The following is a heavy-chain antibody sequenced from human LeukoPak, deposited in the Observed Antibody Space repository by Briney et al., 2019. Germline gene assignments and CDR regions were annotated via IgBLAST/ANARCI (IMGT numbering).Heavy chain of an antibody. D-gene: IGHD6-19*01. CDR1: GFTFSSYG. CDR2: IRYDGSNK. V-gene: IGHV3-30*02. J-gene: IGHJ4*02. Sequence: GGSLRLSCAASGFTFSSYGMHWVRQAPGKGLECVAFIRYDGSNKYYADSVKGRFTISRDNSKNTLYLQMNSLRAEDTAVYYCAKSMGIAVAVDLDYWGQGTLVTVSS. CDR3: AKSMGIAVAVDLDY.